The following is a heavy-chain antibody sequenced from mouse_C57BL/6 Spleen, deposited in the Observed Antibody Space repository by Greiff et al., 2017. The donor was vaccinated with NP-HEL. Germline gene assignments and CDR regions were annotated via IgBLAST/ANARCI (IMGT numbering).Heavy chain of an antibody. V-gene: IGHV1-62-2*01. J-gene: IGHJ1*03. CDR2: FYPGSGSI. Sequence: VQLQQSGAELVKPGASVKLSCKASGYTFTEYTIHWVKQRSGQGLEWIGWFYPGSGSIKYNEKFKDKATLTADKSSSTVYMELSRLTSEDSAVYFCARHEKDYYYGSSLYFDVWGTGTTVTVSS. CDR3: ARHEKDYYYGSSLYFDV. CDR1: GYTFTEYT. D-gene: IGHD1-1*01.